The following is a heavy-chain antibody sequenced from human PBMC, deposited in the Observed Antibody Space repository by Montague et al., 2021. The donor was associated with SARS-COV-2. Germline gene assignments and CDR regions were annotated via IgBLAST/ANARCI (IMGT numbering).Heavy chain of an antibody. D-gene: IGHD3-22*01. CDR1: GVSVNNYY. CDR3: VRDFYDTSDYFQGTFDV. Sequence: SETLSLTCSVSGVSVNNYYWAWIRQTLEKGLEWIGYIYYTGSTNYNPSLRNRITISIDTSANQFSLKLRSVTPADTAVYYCVRDFYDTSDYFQGTFDVWGHGTVVSVSS. J-gene: IGHJ3*01. V-gene: IGHV4-59*02. CDR2: IYYTGST.